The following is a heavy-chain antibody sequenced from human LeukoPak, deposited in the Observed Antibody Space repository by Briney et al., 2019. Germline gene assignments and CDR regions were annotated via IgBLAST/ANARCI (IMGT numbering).Heavy chain of an antibody. Sequence: PGGSLRLSCAASGIIVSSNYMTWVRQAPGKGLEWVSVIYSGGSIYYADAVKGRFTSSRDNSKNTLYLQMNSLRAEDTVVYYCARRVSGSDYFDYWGQGDLVTVSS. V-gene: IGHV3-53*01. CDR1: GIIVSSNY. J-gene: IGHJ4*02. D-gene: IGHD3-10*01. CDR3: ARRVSGSDYFDY. CDR2: IYSGGSI.